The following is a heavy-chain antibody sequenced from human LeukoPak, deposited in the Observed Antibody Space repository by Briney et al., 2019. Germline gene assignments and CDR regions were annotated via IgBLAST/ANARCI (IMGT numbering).Heavy chain of an antibody. CDR1: GFTFSNYW. J-gene: IGHJ4*02. V-gene: IGHV3-74*01. Sequence: GGSLRLSCAASGFTFSNYWMHWVRQDPGKGLVWVSYINPDGSNTNYADSVKGRFTISRDNAKNALYLQMNSLRAEDTAVYYCAKDLHYGSADYWGQGTLVTVSS. D-gene: IGHD3-10*01. CDR2: INPDGSNT. CDR3: AKDLHYGSADY.